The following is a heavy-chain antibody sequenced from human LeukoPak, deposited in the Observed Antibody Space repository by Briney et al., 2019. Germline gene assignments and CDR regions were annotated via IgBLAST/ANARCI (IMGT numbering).Heavy chain of an antibody. CDR3: AREGIVATLDY. D-gene: IGHD5-12*01. CDR1: GFSFSNYG. V-gene: IGHV3-33*01. Sequence: GSLRLSCAASGFSFSNYGMHWVRQAPGKGLEWVAVIWYDGVNKYYADSVKGRFTISRDMPKNTLYLQMNSLRAEDTAVYYCAREGIVATLDYWGQGTLVTVSS. CDR2: IWYDGVNK. J-gene: IGHJ4*02.